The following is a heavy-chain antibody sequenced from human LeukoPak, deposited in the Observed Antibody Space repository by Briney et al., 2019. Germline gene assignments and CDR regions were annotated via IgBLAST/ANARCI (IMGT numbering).Heavy chain of an antibody. CDR2: ISGYNGNT. CDR3: ARDGRAGDYWFDP. V-gene: IGHV1-18*01. Sequence: GASVKVSCKASGYTFTSYGISWVRQAPGQGPEWMGWISGYNGNTKDAQKVQGRVTMTTDTPTSTAYMELRGLTSDDTAVYYCARDGRAGDYWFDPWGQGTLVTVSS. J-gene: IGHJ5*02. CDR1: GYTFTSYG. D-gene: IGHD7-27*01.